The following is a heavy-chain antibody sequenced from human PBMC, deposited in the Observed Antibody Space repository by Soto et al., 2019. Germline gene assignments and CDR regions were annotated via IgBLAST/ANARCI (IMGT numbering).Heavy chain of an antibody. D-gene: IGHD6-19*01. CDR1: GFTFSSYA. V-gene: IGHV3-23*01. J-gene: IGHJ6*02. CDR2: ISGSGGST. Sequence: EVQLLESGGGLVQPGGSLRLSCAASGFTFSSYAMSWVRQAPGKGLEWVSAISGSGGSTYYADSVKGRFTISRDNSKNTLYLQMNSLRAEDTAVYYCAKVLSSGWTRANYYYGMDVWGQGTTVTVSS. CDR3: AKVLSSGWTRANYYYGMDV.